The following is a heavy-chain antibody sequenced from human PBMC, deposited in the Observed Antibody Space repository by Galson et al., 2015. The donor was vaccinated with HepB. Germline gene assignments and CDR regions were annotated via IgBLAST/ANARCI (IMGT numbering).Heavy chain of an antibody. CDR1: GYTFTGYY. CDR2: INPNSGGT. CDR3: ARVTVSRVVVAATADY. J-gene: IGHJ4*02. Sequence: SVKVSCKASGYTFTGYYMHWVRQAPGQGLEWMGWINPNSGGTNYAQKFQGRVTMTRDTSISTAYMELSRLRSDDTAVYYCARVTVSRVVVAATADYWGQGTLVTVSS. V-gene: IGHV1-2*02. D-gene: IGHD2-15*01.